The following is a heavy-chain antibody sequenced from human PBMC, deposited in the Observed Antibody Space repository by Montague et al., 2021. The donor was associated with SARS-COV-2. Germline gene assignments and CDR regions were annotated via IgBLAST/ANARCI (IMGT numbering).Heavy chain of an antibody. D-gene: IGHD5-12*01. CDR3: ARDQGGYGTFDI. V-gene: IGHV3-21*01. J-gene: IGHJ3*02. Sequence: SLRLSCAAPGFTFSSYSMNWVRQAPGKGLEWVSSISSSSSYIYYADSVKGRFTISRDNAKNSLYLQMNSLRAEDTAVYYCARDQGGYGTFDIWGQGTMVTVSS. CDR1: GFTFSSYS. CDR2: ISSSSSYI.